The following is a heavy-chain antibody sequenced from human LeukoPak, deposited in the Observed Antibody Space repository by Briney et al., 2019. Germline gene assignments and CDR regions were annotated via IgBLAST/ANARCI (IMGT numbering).Heavy chain of an antibody. CDR2: IYYSGST. V-gene: IGHV4-59*12. J-gene: IGHJ4*02. CDR3: ARDHYYGSGSYYNEIDY. Sequence: ASETLSLTCTVSGGSISSYYWSWIRQPPGKGLEWIGYIYYSGSTYYNPSLKSRVTISVDTSKNQFSLKLSSVTAADTAVYYCARDHYYGSGSYYNEIDYWGQGTLVTVSS. D-gene: IGHD3-10*01. CDR1: GGSISSYY.